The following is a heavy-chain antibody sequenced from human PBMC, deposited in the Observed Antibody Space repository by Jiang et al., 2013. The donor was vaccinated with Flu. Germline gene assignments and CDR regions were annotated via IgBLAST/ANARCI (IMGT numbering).Heavy chain of an antibody. CDR1: GFTFSSYG. CDR3: AKDSIAVAGSGDAFDI. Sequence: VQLVESGGGVVQPGRSLRLSCAASGFTFSSYGMHWVRQAPGKGLEWVAVISYDGSNKYYADSVKGRFTISRDNSKNTLYPQMNSLRAEDTAVYYCAKDSIAVAGSGDAFDIWGQGTMVTVSS. V-gene: IGHV3-30*18. D-gene: IGHD6-19*01. J-gene: IGHJ3*02. CDR2: ISYDGSNK.